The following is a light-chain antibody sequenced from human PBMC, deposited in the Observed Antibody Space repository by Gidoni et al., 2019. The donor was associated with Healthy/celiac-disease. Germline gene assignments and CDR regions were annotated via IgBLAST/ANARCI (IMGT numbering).Light chain of an antibody. CDR1: SSDVGSYNL. CDR2: EVS. V-gene: IGLV2-23*02. J-gene: IGLJ2*01. CDR3: CSYAGSSTLV. Sequence: QSARTQPASVAGSPGRPITLSCTGTSSDVGSYNLVSWYQQPPGKSPKLMIYEVSKRPSGVSNRFSGSKSGNTASLTISGLQAEDEADYYCCSYAGSSTLVFGGGTKLTVL.